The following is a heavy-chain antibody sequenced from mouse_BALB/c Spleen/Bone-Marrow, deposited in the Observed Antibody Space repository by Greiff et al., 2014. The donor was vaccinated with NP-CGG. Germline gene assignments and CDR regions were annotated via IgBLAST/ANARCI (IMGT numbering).Heavy chain of an antibody. Sequence: VQLQQSGAELVKPGASVKLSCTASGFNIKDTYMHWVKQRPEQGLEWIGRIDPANGNTXXXXKFQXKATXTTDTSSNTAYLQLSSLTSEDTSVYYCARWLLPYGLDYWGQGTSVTVSS. CDR3: ARWLLPYGLDY. V-gene: IGHV14-3*02. J-gene: IGHJ4*01. CDR2: IDPANGNT. D-gene: IGHD2-3*01. CDR1: GFNIKDTY.